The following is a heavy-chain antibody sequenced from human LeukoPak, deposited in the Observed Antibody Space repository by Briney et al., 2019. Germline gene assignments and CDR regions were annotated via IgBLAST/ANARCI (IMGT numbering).Heavy chain of an antibody. D-gene: IGHD2-2*01. J-gene: IGHJ5*02. V-gene: IGHV1-8*03. Sequence: ASVKVSCRASGYTFTSYDINWVRQATGQGLEWMGWMNPNSGNTGYAQKFQGRVTITRNTSISTAYMELSSLRSEDTAVYYCARGIFWSYCSSTSCYFFDPWGQGTLVTVSS. CDR3: ARGIFWSYCSSTSCYFFDP. CDR1: GYTFTSYD. CDR2: MNPNSGNT.